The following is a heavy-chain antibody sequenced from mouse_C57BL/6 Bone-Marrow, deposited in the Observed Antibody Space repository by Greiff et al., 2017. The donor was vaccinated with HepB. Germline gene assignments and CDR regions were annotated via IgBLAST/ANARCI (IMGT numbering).Heavy chain of an antibody. CDR2: ILPGSGST. V-gene: IGHV1-9*01. CDR3: ARDYYGSSPYYAMDY. D-gene: IGHD1-1*01. Sequence: KPGHGLEWIGEILPGSGSTNYNEKFKGKATFTADTSSNTAYMQLSSLTTEDSAIYYCARDYYGSSPYYAMDYWGQGTSVTVSS. J-gene: IGHJ4*01.